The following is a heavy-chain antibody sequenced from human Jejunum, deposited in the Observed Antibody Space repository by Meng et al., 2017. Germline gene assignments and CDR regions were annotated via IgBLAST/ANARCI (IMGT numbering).Heavy chain of an antibody. CDR3: ARGRLILVIPAHYHYSAMDV. J-gene: IGHJ6*02. Sequence: SETLSPTFTFNGGSLISYYWTWIRQSPGKGLEWIGKINHSGRATYTPSLKSRLTISVDTSKNQYSLRLASVTDPDTAVYYCARGRLILVIPAHYHYSAMDVWGQGTTVTVSS. CDR2: INHSGRA. CDR1: GGSLISYY. V-gene: IGHV4-34*01. D-gene: IGHD3-9*01.